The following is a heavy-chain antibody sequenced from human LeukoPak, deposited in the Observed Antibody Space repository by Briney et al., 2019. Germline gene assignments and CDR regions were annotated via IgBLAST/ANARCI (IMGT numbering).Heavy chain of an antibody. V-gene: IGHV3-21*01. Sequence: GGSLRLSCAASGFTFSHYSMNWVRQAPGKGLEWVSSISTGSTYIYYADSLKGRFTISRDNAKNPLYLQMNSLRAEDTAVYYCARGLFDYDILTGYDYWGQGTLVTVSS. J-gene: IGHJ4*02. CDR2: ISTGSTYI. D-gene: IGHD3-9*01. CDR1: GFTFSHYS. CDR3: ARGLFDYDILTGYDY.